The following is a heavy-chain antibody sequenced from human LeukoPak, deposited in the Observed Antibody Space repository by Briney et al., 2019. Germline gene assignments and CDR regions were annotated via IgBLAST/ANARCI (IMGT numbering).Heavy chain of an antibody. CDR1: GFTFSSYG. CDR2: IRYDGSNK. CDR3: AKTMITGTTIDY. D-gene: IGHD1-7*01. J-gene: IGHJ4*02. Sequence: GRSLRLSCAASGFTFSSYGMHWVRQAPGKGLEWVAFIRYDGSNKYYADSVKGRFTISRDNSKNTLYLQMNSLRAEDTAVYYCAKTMITGTTIDYWGQGTLVTVSS. V-gene: IGHV3-30*02.